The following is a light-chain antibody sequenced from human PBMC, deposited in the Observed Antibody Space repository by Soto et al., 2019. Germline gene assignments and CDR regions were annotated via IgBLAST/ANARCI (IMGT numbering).Light chain of an antibody. Sequence: DIQMTQSPSSLSASEGDRVTITCRASQNINTFLNWYHQKPGKAPKLLIYAASSLQSGVPPRFSGSGSGRDFTLTISSLQPEDFATYYCQQSYKTPFTFGPGTRVDFK. CDR3: QQSYKTPFT. CDR1: QNINTF. J-gene: IGKJ3*01. V-gene: IGKV1-39*01. CDR2: AAS.